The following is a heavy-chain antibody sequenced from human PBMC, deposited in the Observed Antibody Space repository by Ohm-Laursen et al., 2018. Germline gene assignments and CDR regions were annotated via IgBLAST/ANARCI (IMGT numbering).Heavy chain of an antibody. V-gene: IGHV2-70*11. D-gene: IGHD6-19*01. J-gene: IGHJ4*02. Sequence: TQTLTLTRTFSGFSLSTSKMCVNWIRQPPGKALEWLARIDWDDDKYYSTSLRTRLTISKDTSKNQVVLTMTNMDPVDTATYYCARIVAGPDLFDYWGQGTLVTVSS. CDR1: GFSLSTSKMC. CDR2: IDWDDDK. CDR3: ARIVAGPDLFDY.